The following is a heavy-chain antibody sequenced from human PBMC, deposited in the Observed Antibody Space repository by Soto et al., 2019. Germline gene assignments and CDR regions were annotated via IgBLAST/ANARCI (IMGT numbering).Heavy chain of an antibody. J-gene: IGHJ4*02. V-gene: IGHV4-30-4*01. CDR3: ARLGTSVSKYVEY. CDR2: IYYSGGT. CDR1: GGSISSPDYF. D-gene: IGHD4-17*01. Sequence: QVQLQESGPGLVKPSQTLSLTCTVSGGSISSPDYFWGWIRQPPGKALEWIGYIYYSGGTYYNPSLERRLTVSLDTSKNQFSLRLTSVTAADMAVYYCARLGTSVSKYVEYWGQGTLVTVSS.